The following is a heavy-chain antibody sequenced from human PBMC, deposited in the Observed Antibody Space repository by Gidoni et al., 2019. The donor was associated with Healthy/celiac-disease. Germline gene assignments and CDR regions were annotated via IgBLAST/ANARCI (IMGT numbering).Heavy chain of an antibody. CDR1: GFSLSNARMG. D-gene: IGHD6-19*01. V-gene: IGHV2-26*01. J-gene: IGHJ4*02. Sequence: QVTLKESGPVLVKPTETLTLTCTVSGFSLSNARMGVSWIRQPPGKALEWLAHIFSNDEKSYSTSLKSRLTISKDTSKSQVVLTMTNMDPVDTATYYCARIPSLSSGWEFFDYWGQGTLVTVSS. CDR2: IFSNDEK. CDR3: ARIPSLSSGWEFFDY.